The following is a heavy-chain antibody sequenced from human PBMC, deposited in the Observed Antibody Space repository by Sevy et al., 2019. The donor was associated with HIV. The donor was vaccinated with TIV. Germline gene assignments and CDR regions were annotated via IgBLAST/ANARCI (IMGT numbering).Heavy chain of an antibody. CDR3: ARDGGFSIKWYPLY. CDR1: GFAFSSHA. D-gene: IGHD3-3*02. J-gene: IGHJ4*01. V-gene: IGHV3-30-3*01. Sequence: GGSLRLSCAASGFAFSSHAMHWVRQAPGKGLEWVATISYEGSDTFYAASVGGRFTISRDNSKNMLSLQINSLRPEDTAVYYCARDGGFSIKWYPLYWGHGTLVIVSS. CDR2: ISYEGSDT.